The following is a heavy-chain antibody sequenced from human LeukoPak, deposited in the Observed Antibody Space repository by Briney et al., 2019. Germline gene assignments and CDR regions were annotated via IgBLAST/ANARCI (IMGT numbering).Heavy chain of an antibody. J-gene: IGHJ4*02. CDR3: VREAAATLFDY. V-gene: IGHV3-21*01. CDR1: GFPFSTYS. Sequence: GGSLRLSCAASGFPFSTYSMNWVRQAPGKGLEWVAAISSSSRDIFYADSVKGRFSISRDNTQNSLSLQMNSLRAEDTAVYYCVREAAATLFDYWGQGTLVTVSS. D-gene: IGHD1-26*01. CDR2: ISSSSRDI.